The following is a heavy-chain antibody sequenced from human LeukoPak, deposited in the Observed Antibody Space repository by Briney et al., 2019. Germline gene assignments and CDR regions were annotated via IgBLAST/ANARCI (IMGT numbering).Heavy chain of an antibody. Sequence: ASVKVSCKASGGTFSSYAISWVRQAPGQGLEWMGRIIPIFGTANYAQKFQGRVTITTDESPSTAYMEPSSLRSEDTAVYYCARGALYGDYAVDYWGQGTLVTVSS. CDR2: IIPIFGTA. V-gene: IGHV1-69*05. J-gene: IGHJ4*02. CDR1: GGTFSSYA. CDR3: ARGALYGDYAVDY. D-gene: IGHD4-17*01.